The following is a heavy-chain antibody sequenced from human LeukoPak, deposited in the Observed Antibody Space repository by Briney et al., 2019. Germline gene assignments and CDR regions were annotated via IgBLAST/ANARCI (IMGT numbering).Heavy chain of an antibody. Sequence: GGSLRLSCAASGFDFDDAAMHWVRQAPGKGLEWVSLISGDGVATYYADSVKGRFSISRDNSKTSLFLHMNNLGTEDAAVYYCAKVYSSGWANYFDYWGQGTLVTVSS. J-gene: IGHJ4*02. CDR3: AKVYSSGWANYFDY. V-gene: IGHV3-43*02. CDR2: ISGDGVAT. CDR1: GFDFDDAA. D-gene: IGHD6-19*01.